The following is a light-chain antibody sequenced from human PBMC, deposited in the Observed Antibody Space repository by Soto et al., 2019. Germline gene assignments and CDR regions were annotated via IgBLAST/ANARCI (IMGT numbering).Light chain of an antibody. CDR3: SSYTSSSTPHVV. CDR2: EVS. V-gene: IGLV2-14*01. J-gene: IGLJ2*01. CDR1: SSDVGGYNY. Sequence: QSALTQPASVSGSPGQSITISCTGTSSDVGGYNYVSWYQQHPGKAPKLMIYEVSNRPSGVSNRFSGSKSGNTASLTISGLQAEDEADYSCSSYTSSSTPHVVFGGGTQLTVL.